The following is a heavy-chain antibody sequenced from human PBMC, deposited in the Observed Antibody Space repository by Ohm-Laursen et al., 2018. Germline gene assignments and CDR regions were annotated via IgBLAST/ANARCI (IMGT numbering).Heavy chain of an antibody. J-gene: IGHJ3*02. CDR3: ASLGYCSGGSCLWAFDI. V-gene: IGHV3-53*01. CDR2: IYSGGST. Sequence: SLRLSCAASGFTVSSNYMSWVRQAPGKGLEWVSVIYSGGSTYYADSVKGRFTISRDNSKKTLFLQMSSLRAEDTAVYYCASLGYCSGGSCLWAFDIWGQGTMVTVSS. D-gene: IGHD2-15*01. CDR1: GFTVSSNY.